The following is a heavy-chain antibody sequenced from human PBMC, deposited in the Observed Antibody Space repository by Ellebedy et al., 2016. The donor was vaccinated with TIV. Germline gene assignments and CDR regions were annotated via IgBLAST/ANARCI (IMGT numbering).Heavy chain of an antibody. D-gene: IGHD2-8*01. CDR2: TSDSGNT. CDR1: GVSISSYY. J-gene: IGHJ6*03. CDR3: ARDQDLYAPYMDV. V-gene: IGHV4-4*07. Sequence: SETLSLXXTVSGVSISSYYWSWIRQPAGKGLEWIGRTSDSGNTNYNPSLKSRVTMSVDTSKSQFSVKLSSVTAADTAVYYCARDQDLYAPYMDVWGKGTTVTVSS.